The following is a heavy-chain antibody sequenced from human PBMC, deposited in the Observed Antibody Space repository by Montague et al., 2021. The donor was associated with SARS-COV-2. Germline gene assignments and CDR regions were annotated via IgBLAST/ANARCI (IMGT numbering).Heavy chain of an antibody. CDR1: GDSLSTDFYY. V-gene: IGHV4-31*03. CDR3: ARQQVTHSLDY. CDR2: VYKSGST. Sequence: TLSLTCSVSGDSLSTDFYYWTWVRQSPGKGLEWIGYVYKSGSTHYNPSLRSRVTMSVDTSKNQFSLKLRSVTAADTAIYYCARQQVTHSLDYWGRESWSPSPQ. D-gene: IGHD2-21*02. J-gene: IGHJ4*02.